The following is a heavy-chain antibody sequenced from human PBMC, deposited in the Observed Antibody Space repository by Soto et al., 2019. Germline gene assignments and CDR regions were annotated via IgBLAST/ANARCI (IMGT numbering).Heavy chain of an antibody. CDR3: AREELNCGGDCFAF. J-gene: IGHJ4*02. V-gene: IGHV3-48*03. Sequence: EVQLVESGGGLVQPGRSLRLSRAASGFTFTSYEFNWVRQAPGKGLEWISYIGTSDNNIYYADSVKGRFTVSRDNARNSLYLQMNSLRAEDTAIYYCAREELNCGGDCFAFWGQGALVTVSS. CDR2: IGTSDNNI. D-gene: IGHD2-21*01. CDR1: GFTFTSYE.